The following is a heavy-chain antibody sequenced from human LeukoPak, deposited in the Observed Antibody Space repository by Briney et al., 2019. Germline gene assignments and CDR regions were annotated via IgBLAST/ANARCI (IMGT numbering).Heavy chain of an antibody. V-gene: IGHV4-39*01. D-gene: IGHD5-24*01. CDR2: IYFSGST. J-gene: IGHJ4*02. CDR1: GDSITGSSYY. Sequence: PSETLSLTCAVFGDSITGSSYYWGWIRQPPGTGLEWIGSIYFSGSTYYNPSLKSRVTISIDTSKNQFSLKLSSVTAADTAVYYCAGPRDGYNYYAYWGQGTLVTVSS. CDR3: AGPRDGYNYYAY.